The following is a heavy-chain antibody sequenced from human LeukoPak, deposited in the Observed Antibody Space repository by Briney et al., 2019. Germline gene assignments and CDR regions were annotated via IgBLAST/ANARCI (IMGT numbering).Heavy chain of an antibody. J-gene: IGHJ4*02. D-gene: IGHD3-22*01. Sequence: GGSLRLSCAASGFTFSSYAMSWVRQAPGKGLEWVSAISGSGGSTYYADSVKGRFTISRDNSKNTLYLQMNSLRAEGTAVYYCAKWSFSGYSGYWGQGTLVTVSS. V-gene: IGHV3-23*01. CDR1: GFTFSSYA. CDR3: AKWSFSGYSGY. CDR2: ISGSGGST.